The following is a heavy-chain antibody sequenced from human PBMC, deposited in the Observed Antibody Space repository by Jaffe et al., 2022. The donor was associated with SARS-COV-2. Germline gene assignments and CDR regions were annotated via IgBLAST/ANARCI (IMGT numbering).Heavy chain of an antibody. D-gene: IGHD4-17*01. CDR3: ARDTVTTFRFRTYHYGMDV. CDR1: GGSISSTSYY. V-gene: IGHV4-61*02. J-gene: IGHJ6*02. Sequence: QVQLQESGPGLVKPSQTLSLTCTVSGGSISSTSYYWNWIRQPAGKGLEWIGRIYTSGSTNYNPSLKSRVTISVDTSKNQFSLKLSSVTAADTAMYYCARDTVTTFRFRTYHYGMDVWGQGTTVTVSS. CDR2: IYTSGST.